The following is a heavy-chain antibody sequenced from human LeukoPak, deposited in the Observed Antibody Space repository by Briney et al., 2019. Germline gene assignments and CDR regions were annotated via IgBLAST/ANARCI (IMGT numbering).Heavy chain of an antibody. J-gene: IGHJ3*02. Sequence: PSETLSLTCTVSGGSISSSSYYWGWIRQPPGKGLEWIGSIYYSGSTYYNPSLKSRVTISVDASKNQLSLKMSSVTAADTAVYYCARFRSDGYNFSAFDIWGQGTMVTVSS. D-gene: IGHD5-24*01. CDR2: IYYSGST. CDR3: ARFRSDGYNFSAFDI. CDR1: GGSISSSSYY. V-gene: IGHV4-39*07.